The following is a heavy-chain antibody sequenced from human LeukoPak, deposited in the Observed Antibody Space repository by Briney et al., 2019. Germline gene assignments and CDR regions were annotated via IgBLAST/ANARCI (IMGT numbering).Heavy chain of an antibody. J-gene: IGHJ4*02. D-gene: IGHD1-26*01. CDR1: GGSISSSSYY. CDR3: ARIVGASDY. Sequence: SETLSLTCTVSGGSISSSSYYWGWVRQPPGKGLEWIGSIYYSGSTYYNPSLKSRVTISVDTSKNQFSLKLSSVTAADTAVYYCARIVGASDYWGQGTLVTVSS. V-gene: IGHV4-39*01. CDR2: IYYSGST.